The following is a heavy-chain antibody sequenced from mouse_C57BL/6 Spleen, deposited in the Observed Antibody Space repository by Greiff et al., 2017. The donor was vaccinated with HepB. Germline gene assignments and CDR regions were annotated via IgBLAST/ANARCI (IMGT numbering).Heavy chain of an antibody. CDR3: TGLYYYGSSWFAY. J-gene: IGHJ3*01. Sequence: EVKVEESGGGLVQPGGSMKLSCVASGFTFSNYWMNWVRQSPEKGLEWVAQIRLKSDNYATHYAESVKGRFTISRDDSKSSVYLQMNNLRAEDTGIYYCTGLYYYGSSWFAYWGQGTLVTVSA. CDR2: IRLKSDNYAT. CDR1: GFTFSNYW. V-gene: IGHV6-3*01. D-gene: IGHD1-1*01.